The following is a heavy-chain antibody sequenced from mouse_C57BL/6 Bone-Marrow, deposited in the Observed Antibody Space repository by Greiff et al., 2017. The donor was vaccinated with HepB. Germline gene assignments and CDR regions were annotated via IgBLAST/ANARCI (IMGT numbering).Heavy chain of an antibody. V-gene: IGHV14-4*01. CDR1: GFNIKDDY. CDR2: IDPENGDT. J-gene: IGHJ2*01. CDR3: TTSTMVTKGDY. D-gene: IGHD2-2*01. Sequence: EVQLQQSGAELVRPGASVKLSCTASGFNIKDDYMHWVKQSPEQGLEWIGWIDPENGDTEYASKFQGKATITADTSSNTAYLQLSSLTSEDTAVYYCTTSTMVTKGDYWGQGTTLTVSS.